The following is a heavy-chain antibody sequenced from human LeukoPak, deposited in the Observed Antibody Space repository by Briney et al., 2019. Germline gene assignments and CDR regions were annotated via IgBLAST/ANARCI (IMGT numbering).Heavy chain of an antibody. CDR3: ARDRGAAGFDP. CDR1: GGSISGYY. CDR2: IYYSGST. Sequence: PSETLSLTCTVSGGSISGYYWSRIRQPPGKGLEWIGYIYYSGSTDYNPSLKSRVTISVDTSKNQFSLRVRSVTAADTAVYYCARDRGAAGFDPWGQGTLVTVSS. D-gene: IGHD1-26*01. J-gene: IGHJ5*02. V-gene: IGHV4-59*01.